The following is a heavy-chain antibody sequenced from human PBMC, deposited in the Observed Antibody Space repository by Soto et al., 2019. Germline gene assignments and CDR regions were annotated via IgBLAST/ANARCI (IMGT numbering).Heavy chain of an antibody. CDR1: GGTFSSYT. J-gene: IGHJ3*02. V-gene: IGHV1-69*02. CDR3: ARSAPSNDAFDI. Sequence: QVQLVQSGAEVKKPGSSVKVSCKASGGTFSSYTISWVRQAPGQGLEWMGRIIPILGIANYAQKFQGRVTITADKSTSTAYMELSSMRSEDTAVYSCARSAPSNDAFDIWGQGTMVTVSS. CDR2: IIPILGIA.